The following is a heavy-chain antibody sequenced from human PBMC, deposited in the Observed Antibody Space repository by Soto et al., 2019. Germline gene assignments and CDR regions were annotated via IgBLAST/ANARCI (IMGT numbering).Heavy chain of an antibody. J-gene: IGHJ5*02. CDR1: GGSISSYY. CDR3: ARHGESRDFWSGNYNWFDP. Sequence: SETLSLTCTVSGGSISSYYWSWIRQPPGKGLEWIGYIYYSGSTNYNPSLKSRVTISVDTSKNQFSLKLSSMTAADTAVYYCARHGESRDFWSGNYNWFDPWGQGTLVTVSS. CDR2: IYYSGST. D-gene: IGHD3-3*01. V-gene: IGHV4-59*08.